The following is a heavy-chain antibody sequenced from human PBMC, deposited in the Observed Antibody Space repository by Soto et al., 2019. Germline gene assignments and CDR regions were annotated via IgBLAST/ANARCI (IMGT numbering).Heavy chain of an antibody. D-gene: IGHD4-17*01. CDR3: ARGPPLWTTVTDGVREAFDI. Sequence: QVQLQQWGAGLLKPSETLSLTCAVYGGSFSGYYWSWIRQPPGKGLEWIGEINHSGSTNYNPSLKSRVTISVDTSKNQFSLKLSSVTAADTAVYYCARGPPLWTTVTDGVREAFDIWGQGTMVTVSS. CDR2: INHSGST. V-gene: IGHV4-34*01. CDR1: GGSFSGYY. J-gene: IGHJ3*02.